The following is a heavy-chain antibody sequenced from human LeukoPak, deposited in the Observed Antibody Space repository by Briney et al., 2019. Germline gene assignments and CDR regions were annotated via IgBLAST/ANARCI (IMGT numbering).Heavy chain of an antibody. CDR1: GFTFSSYS. V-gene: IGHV3-7*01. CDR2: IKQDGSEK. D-gene: IGHD1-26*01. J-gene: IGHJ3*02. Sequence: GSLRLSCAASGFTFSSYSMNWVRQAPGKGLEWVANIKQDGSEKYYVDSVKGRFTISRDKAKNSLYLQMNSLRAEDTAVYYCASSNRGLLDAFDIWGQGTMVTVSS. CDR3: ASSNRGLLDAFDI.